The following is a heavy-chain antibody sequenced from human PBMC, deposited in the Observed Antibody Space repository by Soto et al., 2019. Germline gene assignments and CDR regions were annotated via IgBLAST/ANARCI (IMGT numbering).Heavy chain of an antibody. CDR1: GGSFSGYY. CDR2: INHSGST. J-gene: IGHJ5*02. V-gene: IGHV4-34*01. Sequence: SETLSLTCAVYGGSFSGYYWSWIRQPPGKGLEWIGEINHSGSTNYNPSLKSRVTISVDTSKNQFSLKLSSVTAADTAVYYCARHDQWLEGPWGQGTLVTVSS. CDR3: ARHDQWLEGP. D-gene: IGHD6-19*01.